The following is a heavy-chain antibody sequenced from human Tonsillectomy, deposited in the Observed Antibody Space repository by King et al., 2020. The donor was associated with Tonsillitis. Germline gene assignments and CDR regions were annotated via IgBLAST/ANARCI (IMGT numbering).Heavy chain of an antibody. CDR2: IFSNDEK. J-gene: IGHJ4*02. V-gene: IGHV2-26*01. Sequence: TLKESGPVLVKPTETLTLTCTVSGFSLSTARMGVSWIRQPPGKALEWLAHIFSNDEKSYSISLKSRLTISKDTSKSQVVLTMTNMDPVDTATYYCARTRLGRNYGLLIDYWGQGTLVTVSS. CDR1: GFSLSTARMG. CDR3: ARTRLGRNYGLLIDY. D-gene: IGHD1-7*01.